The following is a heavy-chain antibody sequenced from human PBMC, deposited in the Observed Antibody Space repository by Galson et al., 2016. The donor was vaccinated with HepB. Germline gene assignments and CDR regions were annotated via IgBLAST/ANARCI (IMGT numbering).Heavy chain of an antibody. CDR3: VRDGHKWDFDY. CDR2: IMPNDGST. Sequence: SVKVSCKASGYTFTTFYVHWVRQAPGQGLEWIGRIMPNDGSTIYAQNFQGRVTVTGDTSTSTVYMELSSLISEDTAVYYCVRDGHKWDFDYWGQGSLVTVSS. J-gene: IGHJ4*02. V-gene: IGHV1-46*01. D-gene: IGHD1-26*01. CDR1: GYTFTTFY.